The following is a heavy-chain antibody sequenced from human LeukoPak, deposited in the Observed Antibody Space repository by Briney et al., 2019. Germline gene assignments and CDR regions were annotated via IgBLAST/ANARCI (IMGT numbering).Heavy chain of an antibody. CDR2: ISGSGGST. CDR1: GFTFSSYA. J-gene: IGHJ4*02. CDR3: AKGRIGGAHGYFDY. Sequence: PGGSLRLSCAASGFTFSSYAMSWVRQAPGKGLEWVSVISGSGGSTYYADSVKGRSTISRDSSKNTLYLQMNSLRAGDTAVYYCAKGRIGGAHGYFDYWGQGSLVTVSS. D-gene: IGHD2/OR15-2a*01. V-gene: IGHV3-23*01.